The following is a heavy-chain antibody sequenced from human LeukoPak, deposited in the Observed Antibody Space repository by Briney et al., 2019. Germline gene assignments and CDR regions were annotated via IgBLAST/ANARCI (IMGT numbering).Heavy chain of an antibody. CDR3: ARDLPSYEMATTFDY. Sequence: ASAKVSCKASGYTFTSYDINWVRQATGQGLEWMGWMNPNSGNTGYAQKFQGRVTMTRNTSISTAYMELSGLRSEDTAVYYCARDLPSYEMATTFDYWGQGTLVTVSS. V-gene: IGHV1-8*01. CDR2: MNPNSGNT. CDR1: GYTFTSYD. D-gene: IGHD5-24*01. J-gene: IGHJ4*02.